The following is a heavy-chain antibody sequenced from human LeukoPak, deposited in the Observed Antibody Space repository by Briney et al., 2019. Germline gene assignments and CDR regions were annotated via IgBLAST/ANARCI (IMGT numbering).Heavy chain of an antibody. Sequence: GGSLRLSCAASGFTFDDYTMHWVRQAPGKGLEWVSLISWDGGSTYYADSVKGRFTISRDNSKNSLYLQMNSLRTEDTALYYCAKEYYLGGNHEAWFDYWGQRTLVTVSS. V-gene: IGHV3-43*01. CDR2: ISWDGGST. J-gene: IGHJ4*02. CDR1: GFTFDDYT. D-gene: IGHD4-23*01. CDR3: AKEYYLGGNHEAWFDY.